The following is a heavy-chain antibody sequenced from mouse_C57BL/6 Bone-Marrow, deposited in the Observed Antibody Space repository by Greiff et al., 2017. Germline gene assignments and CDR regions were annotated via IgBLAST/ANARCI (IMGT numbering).Heavy chain of an antibody. Sequence: QVQLQQSGPELVKPGASVKISCKASGYAFSSSWMNWVKQRPGKGLEWIGRIYPGDGDTNYNGKFKGKATLTADKSSSTAYMQRSSLTSEDSAVYFCARGGYGAWFAYWGQGTLVTVSA. D-gene: IGHD2-2*01. CDR2: IYPGDGDT. CDR1: GYAFSSSW. V-gene: IGHV1-82*01. J-gene: IGHJ3*01. CDR3: ARGGYGAWFAY.